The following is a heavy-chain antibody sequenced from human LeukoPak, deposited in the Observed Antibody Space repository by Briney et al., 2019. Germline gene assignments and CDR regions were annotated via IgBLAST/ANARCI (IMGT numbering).Heavy chain of an antibody. V-gene: IGHV1-69*04. Sequence: SVKVSCKASGGTFSSYAISWVRQAPGQGLEWMGRIIPILGIANYAQKFQGRVTVTADKSTSTAYMELSSLRSEDTAVYYCATRYSQYSSGWYYFDYWGQGTLVTVSS. J-gene: IGHJ4*02. D-gene: IGHD6-19*01. CDR3: ATRYSQYSSGWYYFDY. CDR2: IIPILGIA. CDR1: GGTFSSYA.